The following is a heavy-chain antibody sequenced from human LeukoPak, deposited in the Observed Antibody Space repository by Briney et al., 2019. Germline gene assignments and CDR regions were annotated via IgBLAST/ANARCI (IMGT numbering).Heavy chain of an antibody. CDR1: GFTFDDCA. Sequence: PGGSLRLSCAASGFTFDDCAMHWVRQAPGKGLGWVSLISGDGGSTYYADSVKGRFTISRDNSKNSLYLQMNSLRTEDTALYYCAKGSTIAVAVDGDYWGQGTLVTVSS. CDR2: ISGDGGST. CDR3: AKGSTIAVAVDGDY. V-gene: IGHV3-43*02. J-gene: IGHJ4*02. D-gene: IGHD6-19*01.